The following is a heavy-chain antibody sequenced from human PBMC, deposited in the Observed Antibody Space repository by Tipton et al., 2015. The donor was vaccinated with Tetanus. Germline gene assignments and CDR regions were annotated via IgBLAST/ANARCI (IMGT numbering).Heavy chain of an antibody. V-gene: IGHV3-48*03. CDR3: ARDPHTIRTGNHRGFDY. D-gene: IGHD3-10*01. Sequence: SLRLSCAASGFTFSSDAMTWVRQAPGEGLEWISYISDTASTIHYADSVGGRFTISRDNAKESLFLEMNSLRAEDTAVYYCARDPHTIRTGNHRGFDYWGQGTKVTVSS. CDR1: GFTFSSDA. J-gene: IGHJ4*02. CDR2: ISDTASTI.